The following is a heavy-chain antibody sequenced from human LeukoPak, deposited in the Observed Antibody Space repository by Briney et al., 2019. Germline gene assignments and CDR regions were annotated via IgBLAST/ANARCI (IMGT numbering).Heavy chain of an antibody. CDR2: ISSSSAI. Sequence: PGGSLRLSRAASASTFSTYSMNWVRQAPGKGLEWVSYISSSSAIYYADSVKGRFTISRDNAKNSLFLQMNSLRADDTAVYYCAREYSSSSGRAFDIWGQGTMVTVSS. J-gene: IGHJ3*02. V-gene: IGHV3-48*01. CDR3: AREYSSSSGRAFDI. D-gene: IGHD6-6*01. CDR1: ASTFSTYS.